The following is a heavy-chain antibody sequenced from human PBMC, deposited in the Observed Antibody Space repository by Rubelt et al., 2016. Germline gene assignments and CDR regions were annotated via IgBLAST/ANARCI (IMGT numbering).Heavy chain of an antibody. CDR2: INHRGST. CDR3: ARTIAARLSGFDP. CDR1: GGSISSYY. Sequence: QVQLQESGPGLVKPSQTLSLTCTVSGGSISSYYWSWIRQPPGTGLEWIGEINHRGSTNYNPFLKSRVTISADTSKNQFSLKLNSVTVADTAVYYCARTIAARLSGFDPWGQGTLVTVSS. V-gene: IGHV4-34*09. D-gene: IGHD6-6*01. J-gene: IGHJ5*02.